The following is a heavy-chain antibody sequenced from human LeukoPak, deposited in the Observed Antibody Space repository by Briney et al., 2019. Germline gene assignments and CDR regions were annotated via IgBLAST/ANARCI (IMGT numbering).Heavy chain of an antibody. D-gene: IGHD3-10*01. CDR2: ISDSGANT. CDR1: GFTFSNYA. J-gene: IGHJ4*02. CDR3: AKLYGSGTYYNYFHY. Sequence: TGGSLRLSCAASGFTFSNYAMSWVRQAPGKGLEWVSAISDSGANTYSADSVKGRFTISRDNSRNTLYLQMNTLSPDDTAVYYCAKLYGSGTYYNYFHYWGQGTLVTVSS. V-gene: IGHV3-23*01.